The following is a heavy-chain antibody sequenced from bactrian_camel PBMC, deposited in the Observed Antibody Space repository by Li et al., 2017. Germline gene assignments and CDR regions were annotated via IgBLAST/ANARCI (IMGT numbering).Heavy chain of an antibody. V-gene: IGHV3S6*01. D-gene: IGHD6*01. Sequence: HVQLVESGGGSVQPGGSLTLSCAVSGNTDRFDYMAWFRQPPGKRRVGIASINREDGEPYYADSVKGRFTISQDSARNTVYLQMNNLQPEDTATYYCAEGRGSRGEHCYSLNYWGQGTQVTVS. J-gene: IGHJ4*01. CDR1: GNTDRFDY. CDR3: AEGRGSRGEHCYSLNY. CDR2: INREDGEP.